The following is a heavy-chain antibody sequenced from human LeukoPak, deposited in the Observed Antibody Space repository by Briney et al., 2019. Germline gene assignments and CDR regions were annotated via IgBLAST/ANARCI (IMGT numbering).Heavy chain of an antibody. V-gene: IGHV3-11*03. CDR2: ISSSGDYT. Sequence: GGSLRLSCAASGFTFSDYYMSWIRQAPGGGLEWVSYISSSGDYTNYADSVKGRFTISRDNAKNSLYLQMKSLRAEDTAVYYCAGLQGATVGIYWGQGTLVTVSS. CDR1: GFTFSDYY. D-gene: IGHD4-23*01. J-gene: IGHJ4*02. CDR3: AGLQGATVGIY.